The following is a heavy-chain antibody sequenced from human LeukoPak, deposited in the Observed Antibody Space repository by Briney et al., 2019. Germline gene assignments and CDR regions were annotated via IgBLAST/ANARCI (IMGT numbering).Heavy chain of an antibody. CDR2: MNPNSGNT. CDR1: GYTFTSYD. CDR3: ARVGDSSSWYDLLIDY. D-gene: IGHD6-13*01. V-gene: IGHV1-8*01. J-gene: IGHJ4*02. Sequence: HGASVKVSCKASGYTFTSYDISWVRQATGQGLEWMGWMNPNSGNTGYAQKFQGRVTMTRNTSISTAYMELSSLRSEDTAVYYCARVGDSSSWYDLLIDYWGQGTLVTVSS.